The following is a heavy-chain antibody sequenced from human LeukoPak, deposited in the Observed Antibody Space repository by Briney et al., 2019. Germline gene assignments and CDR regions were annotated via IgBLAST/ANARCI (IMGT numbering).Heavy chain of an antibody. D-gene: IGHD3-3*01. J-gene: IGHJ4*02. CDR1: GGSIGTYY. CDR2: MSYSGSS. Sequence: SETLSLTCTVSGGSIGTYYWSWIRQPPGKGLEWIGYMSYSGSSNYNPSLKSRVTISVDTSKNQFSLKLSYVTAADTAVYYWARVLRFLALDYGAQGTLVTVSS. V-gene: IGHV4-59*01. CDR3: ARVLRFLALDY.